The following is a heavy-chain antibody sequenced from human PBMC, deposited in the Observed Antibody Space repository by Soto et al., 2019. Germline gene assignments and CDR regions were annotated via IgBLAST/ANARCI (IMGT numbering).Heavy chain of an antibody. CDR1: GFTFSSYS. D-gene: IGHD3-22*01. CDR3: ARDNEGVIEQTTAFDI. J-gene: IGHJ3*02. Sequence: PGGSLRLSCAASGFTFSSYSVNWVRPAPGKGLEWVSSISSSSSYIYYADSVKGRFTISRDNAKNSLYLQMNSLRAEDTAVYYCARDNEGVIEQTTAFDIWGQGTMVTVSS. V-gene: IGHV3-21*01. CDR2: ISSSSSYI.